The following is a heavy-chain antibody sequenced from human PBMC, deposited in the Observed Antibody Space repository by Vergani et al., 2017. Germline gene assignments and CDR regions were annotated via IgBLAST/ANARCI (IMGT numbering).Heavy chain of an antibody. CDR1: GASINNDFYY. CDR2: IYVSGIT. D-gene: IGHD4-23*01. V-gene: IGHV4-61*02. J-gene: IGHJ3*01. Sequence: QVQLQESGPGLVKPSQTLSLTCTVSGASINNDFYYWHWIRQPAGKGLEWIGRIYVSGITDYNSSLQSRVSMSVDTSKNQFSLTLTSVTAADTAVYYCARDNKQLRPRAFDRWGQGTMVTV. CDR3: ARDNKQLRPRAFDR.